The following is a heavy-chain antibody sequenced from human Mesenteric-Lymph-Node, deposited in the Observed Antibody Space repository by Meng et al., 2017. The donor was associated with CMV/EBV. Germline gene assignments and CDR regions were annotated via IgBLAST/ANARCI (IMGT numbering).Heavy chain of an antibody. J-gene: IGHJ5*02. CDR2: INPSSGST. V-gene: IGHV1-46*01. D-gene: IGHD3-22*01. CDR1: GYTFTSYY. Sequence: ASVKVSCKASGYTFTSYYMHWVRQAPGQGLEWMGIINPSSGSTTYARKFQGRVIMTRDTSTNTFYMELSSLRSEDTAVYFCSRGPYFYESSGYYGGQSNWFDPWGQGTLVTVSS. CDR3: SRGPYFYESSGYYGGQSNWFDP.